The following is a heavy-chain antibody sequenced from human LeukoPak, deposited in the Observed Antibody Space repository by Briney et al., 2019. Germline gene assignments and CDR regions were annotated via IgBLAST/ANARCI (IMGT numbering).Heavy chain of an antibody. V-gene: IGHV4-39*01. D-gene: IGHD6-19*01. J-gene: IGHJ4*02. CDR3: ARHIAVAGYFDF. CDR2: IYYSGNA. Sequence: SETLSLTCTVSGGSITTSNYHWGWIRQTPGKGLEWIGSIYYSGNAYYNPSLESRLTVSVDRSKNQFPLKLSSVTAADTAVYYCARHIAVAGYFDFWGQGTLVTASS. CDR1: GGSITTSNYH.